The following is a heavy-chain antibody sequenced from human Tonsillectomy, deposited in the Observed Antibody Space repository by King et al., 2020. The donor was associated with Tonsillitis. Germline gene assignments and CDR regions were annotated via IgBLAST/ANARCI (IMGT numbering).Heavy chain of an antibody. CDR2: ISYDGSNK. J-gene: IGHJ4*02. V-gene: IGHV3-33*05. Sequence: HVQLVESGGGVVQPRRSLRLSCAASGFTFSSYGMHWVRQAPGKGLEWVAVISYDGSNKYYADSVKGRFTISRDNSKNTLYLQMNSLRAEDTAVYYCARDGGGAGFDYGDYEAAWVDYWGQGTLVTVSS. CDR3: ARDGGGAGFDYGDYEAAWVDY. D-gene: IGHD4-17*01. CDR1: GFTFSSYG.